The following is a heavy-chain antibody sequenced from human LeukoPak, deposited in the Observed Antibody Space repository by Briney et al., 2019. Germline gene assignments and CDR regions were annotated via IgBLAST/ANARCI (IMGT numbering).Heavy chain of an antibody. CDR2: MNPNSGNT. D-gene: IGHD2-2*01. CDR3: ARYAPYQLLSFDP. V-gene: IGHV1-8*03. CDR1: GYTFTSYD. Sequence: ASVKVSCKASGYTFTSYDINWVRQATGQGLEWMGWMNPNSGNTGYAQKFQGRVTITRNTSISTAYMELSSLRSEDTAVYYCARYAPYQLLSFDPWGQGTLVTVSS. J-gene: IGHJ5*02.